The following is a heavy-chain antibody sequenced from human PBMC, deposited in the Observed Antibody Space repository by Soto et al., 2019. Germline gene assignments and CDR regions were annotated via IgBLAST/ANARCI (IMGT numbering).Heavy chain of an antibody. CDR2: ISYSGST. CDR3: AGGRGDTAMAWYY. J-gene: IGHJ4*02. V-gene: IGHV4-59*01. CDR1: GGSISSYY. D-gene: IGHD5-18*01. Sequence: QVQLQESGPGLVKPSETLSLTCTVSGGSISSYYWSWIRQSPGKGLEWIGYISYSGSTKYNPSLNSRVTISVDTSKNLFSLKLRSVTAADAAVYYCAGGRGDTAMAWYYWGQGTLVTVSS.